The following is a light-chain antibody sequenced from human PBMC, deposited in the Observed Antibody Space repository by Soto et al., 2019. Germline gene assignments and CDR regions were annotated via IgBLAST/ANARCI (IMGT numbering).Light chain of an antibody. V-gene: IGKV1-39*01. Sequence: DIQMTQSPSSLSASVGDRVTITCRASQTISSYLNWYQQKPGKAPKLLIYAASSLQSGVPSRFSGSGSGRDFTLTISSLQPEDFAIYYCQQSYNTPQYTFGQGTELEIK. CDR2: AAS. CDR3: QQSYNTPQYT. CDR1: QTISSY. J-gene: IGKJ2*01.